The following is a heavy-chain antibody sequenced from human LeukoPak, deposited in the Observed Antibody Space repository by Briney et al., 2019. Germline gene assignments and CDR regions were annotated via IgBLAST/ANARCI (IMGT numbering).Heavy chain of an antibody. D-gene: IGHD2-15*01. V-gene: IGHV3-23*01. CDR1: GFAFSSYA. CDR3: ARVMGASAAP. J-gene: IGHJ5*02. Sequence: GRSLSLSCAASGFAFSSYAMTSARQPAGKGLECVSCISGRGGSRYSADAVKCRFSISRDNCENTLLLQMNSLRAEDTGIYFCARVMGASAAPWGEGTLVAVSS. CDR2: ISGRGGSR.